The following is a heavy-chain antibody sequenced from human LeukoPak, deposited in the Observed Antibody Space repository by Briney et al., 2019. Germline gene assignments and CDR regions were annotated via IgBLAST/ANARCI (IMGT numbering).Heavy chain of an antibody. J-gene: IGHJ1*01. CDR2: IYYSGRT. CDR1: GDSVSRSDSY. V-gene: IGHV4-39*01. CDR3: ERRRYYDSSGYLE. Sequence: SETLSLTCTIFGDSVSRSDSYWDWIRQPPGKWLEWIGTIYYSGRTYYSPSLKSRVTLSIDMSNNQFSLILSSVTAADTALYFCERRRYYDSSGYLEWGQGTLVTVSS. D-gene: IGHD3-22*01.